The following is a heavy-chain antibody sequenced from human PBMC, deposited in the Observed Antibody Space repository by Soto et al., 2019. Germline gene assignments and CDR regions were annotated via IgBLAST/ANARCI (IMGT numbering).Heavy chain of an antibody. J-gene: IGHJ4*02. CDR2: IYYLGST. CDR3: ARDGYDGSGSPYPDY. D-gene: IGHD3-10*01. CDR1: GGSMSEYF. V-gene: IGHV4-59*01. Sequence: SETLSLTCSVSGGSMSEYFWSWIRQSPGKGLEWIGYIYYLGSTDYNPSLKSRVTISVDTSRRQFSLRLTSVTAADTAVYYCARDGYDGSGSPYPDYWGPGTQVTVSS.